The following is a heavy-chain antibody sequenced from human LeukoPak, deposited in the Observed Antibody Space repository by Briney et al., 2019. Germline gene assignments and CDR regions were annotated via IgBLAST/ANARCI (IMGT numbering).Heavy chain of an antibody. CDR2: MNPNSGNT. J-gene: IGHJ5*02. V-gene: IGHV1-8*01. Sequence: GASVKVSCKASGYTFTSYDINWVRQATGQGLEWMGWMNPNSGNTGYAQKFQGRVTMTRNTSISTAYMELSSLRSEDTAVYYCARGGELLWFGELYSNWFDPWGQGTLVTVSS. D-gene: IGHD3-10*01. CDR1: GYTFTSYD. CDR3: ARGGELLWFGELYSNWFDP.